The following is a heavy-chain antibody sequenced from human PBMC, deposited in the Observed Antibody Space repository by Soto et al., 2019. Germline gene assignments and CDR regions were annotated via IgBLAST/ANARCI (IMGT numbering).Heavy chain of an antibody. V-gene: IGHV5-51*01. CDR1: GYSFTSYW. CDR3: ARPGIAAANPYYYYGMDV. Sequence: GESLKISCKGSGYSFTSYWIGWVRQMPGKGLEWMGIIYPGDSDTRYSPSFQGQVTISADKSISTAYLQWSSLKASDTAMYYCARPGIAAANPYYYYGMDVWGQGTTVTVSS. D-gene: IGHD6-13*01. CDR2: IYPGDSDT. J-gene: IGHJ6*02.